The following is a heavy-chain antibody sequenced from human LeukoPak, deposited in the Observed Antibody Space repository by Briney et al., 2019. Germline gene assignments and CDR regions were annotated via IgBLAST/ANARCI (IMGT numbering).Heavy chain of an antibody. D-gene: IGHD1-26*01. V-gene: IGHV1-3*03. CDR3: ARSYSGKSWFDP. CDR1: GYTFTSYA. J-gene: IGHJ5*02. Sequence: ASVTVSFTASGYTFTSYAMHWVRQAPGQRLEWMGWINAGNGNTKYSQEFQGRVTITRDTSASTAYMELSSLRSEDMAVYYCARSYSGKSWFDPWGQGTLVTVSS. CDR2: INAGNGNT.